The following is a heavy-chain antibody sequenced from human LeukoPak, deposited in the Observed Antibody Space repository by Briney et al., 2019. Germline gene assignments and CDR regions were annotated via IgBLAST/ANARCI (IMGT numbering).Heavy chain of an antibody. J-gene: IGHJ4*02. CDR2: INNDGSLT. D-gene: IGHD6-19*01. CDR3: ARPGIALAGYY. CDR1: GFTFTSYW. Sequence: PGGSLGLSCAASGFTFTSYWMHWVRQTPGKGLVWVSRINNDGSLTNYADSVKGRFTISRDNAKNTLYLQMNSLRAEDTAVYYCARPGIALAGYYWGQGALVTVSS. V-gene: IGHV3-74*01.